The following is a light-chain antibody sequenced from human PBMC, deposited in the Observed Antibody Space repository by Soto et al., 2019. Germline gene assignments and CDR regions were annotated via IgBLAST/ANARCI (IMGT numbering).Light chain of an antibody. J-gene: IGLJ1*01. Sequence: QSALTQPPSASGSAGQSVTISCTGTSTDVGGYNYVSWYQQHPGIAPKLMIYEVSKRPSGVPDRFSGSKSGNTASLTVSGLQAEDEADYYCSSYAGNNIHYVFGTGTKLTVL. CDR3: SSYAGNNIHYV. V-gene: IGLV2-8*01. CDR1: STDVGGYNY. CDR2: EVS.